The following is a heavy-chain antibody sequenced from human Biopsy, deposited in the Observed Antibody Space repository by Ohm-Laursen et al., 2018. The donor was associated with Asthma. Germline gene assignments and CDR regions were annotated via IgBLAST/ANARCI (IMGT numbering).Heavy chain of an antibody. CDR2: ISWNSATI. Sequence: SLRLSCAAPGFKFDEYTMHWVRQAPGKGLEWVPGISWNSATIGYADSVEGRFTISRDNAKNSVFLHMDSLRPEDTAFYYCAKVRSDWVITEPFDYWGQGVLVTVSS. CDR3: AKVRSDWVITEPFDY. J-gene: IGHJ4*02. V-gene: IGHV3-9*01. CDR1: GFKFDEYT. D-gene: IGHD3-22*01.